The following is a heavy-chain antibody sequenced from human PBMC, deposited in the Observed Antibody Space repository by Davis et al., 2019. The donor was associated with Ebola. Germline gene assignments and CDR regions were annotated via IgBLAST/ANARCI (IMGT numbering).Heavy chain of an antibody. J-gene: IGHJ5*02. D-gene: IGHD4-17*01. CDR1: GGSISSGDYY. V-gene: IGHV4-61*08. Sequence: PSETLSLTCTVSGGSISSGDYYWSWIRQSPGKGLEWIGYIYPSGSTNYNPSLTSRVTISIDTSKNQFSLRLNSVTAADTAVYYCSRRSTVTPNWFDPWGQGTLVTVSS. CDR2: IYPSGST. CDR3: SRRSTVTPNWFDP.